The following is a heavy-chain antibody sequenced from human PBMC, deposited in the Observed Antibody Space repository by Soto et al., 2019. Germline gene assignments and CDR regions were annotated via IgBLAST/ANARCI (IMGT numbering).Heavy chain of an antibody. CDR3: AHTWGLPFDY. V-gene: IGHV2-5*02. CDR1: GFSLRTTGVG. Sequence: QITLKESGPTLVKPTQTLTLTCTYSGFSLRTTGVGVGWIRQPPGTALEWLGIFYWDDDKRYSPSLKNRLTLTNDSSKSQVVLTLTNMDPVDTATYYCAHTWGLPFDYWGQGTLVSVSS. D-gene: IGHD3-16*01. CDR2: FYWDDDK. J-gene: IGHJ4*02.